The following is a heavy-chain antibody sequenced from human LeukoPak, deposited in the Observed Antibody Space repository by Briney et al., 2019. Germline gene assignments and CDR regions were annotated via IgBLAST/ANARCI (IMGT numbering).Heavy chain of an antibody. CDR2: INHSGST. D-gene: IGHD2-2*02. J-gene: IGHJ6*02. CDR1: GGSFSGFF. CDR3: ARGPYCSSTSCYRVLVPKPYYYYGMDV. Sequence: PSGTLSLTCAGYGGSFSGFFWGWVRQPPGKGLGWDGEINHSGSTKYHPSLKSRVTISVDTSKNQFSLKLSSVTAADTAVYYCARGPYCSSTSCYRVLVPKPYYYYGMDVWGQGTTVTVSS. V-gene: IGHV4-34*01.